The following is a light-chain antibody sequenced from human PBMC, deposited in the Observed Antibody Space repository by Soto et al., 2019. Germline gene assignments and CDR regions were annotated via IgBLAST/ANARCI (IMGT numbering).Light chain of an antibody. Sequence: QSVLTQRPSVSGAPGQRATISCTGSSSNIGAGYDVHWYQHLPGAAPKLLIYGNINRPSGVPDRFSGSKSGTSASLAITGLQAEDEADYYCQSHDSSLISYVFGTGTKVTVL. CDR2: GNI. CDR1: SSNIGAGYD. J-gene: IGLJ1*01. V-gene: IGLV1-40*01. CDR3: QSHDSSLISYV.